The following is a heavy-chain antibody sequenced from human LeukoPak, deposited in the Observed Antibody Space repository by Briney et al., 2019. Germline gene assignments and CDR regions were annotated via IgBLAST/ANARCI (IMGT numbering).Heavy chain of an antibody. CDR1: GGSISSYY. D-gene: IGHD4-17*01. CDR2: IYYSGST. J-gene: IGHJ6*03. Sequence: SETLSLTCTVSGGSISSYYWSWIRQPPGKELEWIGYIYYSGSTNSNTPLKSRVTISVDTSKNQFSLKLKSVTAADTAVYYCARAIGTVTTFFYYYHYMDVWGKGTTVTVSS. CDR3: ARAIGTVTTFFYYYHYMDV. V-gene: IGHV4-59*01.